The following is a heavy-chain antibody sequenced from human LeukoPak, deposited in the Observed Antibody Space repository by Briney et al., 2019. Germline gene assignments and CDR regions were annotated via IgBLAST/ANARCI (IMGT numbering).Heavy chain of an antibody. CDR3: ARAFYGGKNYFDY. D-gene: IGHD4-23*01. V-gene: IGHV3-21*01. J-gene: IGHJ4*02. CDR2: ISSSSSYI. CDR1: GFTFSSYS. Sequence: GGSLRLSCAASGFTFSSYSMNWVRQAPRKGLEWVSSISSSSSYIYYADSVKGRFTISRDNAKNSLYLQMNSLRAEDTAVYYCARAFYGGKNYFDYWGQGTLVTVSS.